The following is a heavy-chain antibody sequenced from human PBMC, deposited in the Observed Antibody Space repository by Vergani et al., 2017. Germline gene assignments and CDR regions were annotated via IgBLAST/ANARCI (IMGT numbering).Heavy chain of an antibody. D-gene: IGHD6-13*01. CDR2: MNPNSGNT. CDR3: ARVYSSSWYYYYYGMDV. J-gene: IGHJ6*02. Sequence: QVPLVQSGAEVKKPGASVKVSCKASGYTFTSYDINWVRQATGQGLEGMGWMNPNSGNTGYAQKFQGRVTMTRNTSISTAYMELSSLRSEDTAVYYCARVYSSSWYYYYYGMDVWGQGTTVTVSS. CDR1: GYTFTSYD. V-gene: IGHV1-8*02.